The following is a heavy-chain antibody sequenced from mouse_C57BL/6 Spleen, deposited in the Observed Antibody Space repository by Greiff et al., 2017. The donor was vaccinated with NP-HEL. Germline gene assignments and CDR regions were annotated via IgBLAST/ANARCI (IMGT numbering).Heavy chain of an antibody. V-gene: IGHV3-6*01. CDR3: ARPDYYGSSPHWYFDV. J-gene: IGHJ1*03. CDR2: ISYDGSN. Sequence: EVKLQESGPGLVKPSQSLSLTCSVTGYSITSGYYWNWIRQFPGNKLEWMGYISYDGSNNYNPSLKNRISITRDTSKNQFFLKLNSVTTEDTATYYCARPDYYGSSPHWYFDVWGTGTTVTVSS. CDR1: GYSITSGYY. D-gene: IGHD1-1*01.